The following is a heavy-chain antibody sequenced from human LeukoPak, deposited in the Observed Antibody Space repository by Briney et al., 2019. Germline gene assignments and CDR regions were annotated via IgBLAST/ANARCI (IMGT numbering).Heavy chain of an antibody. V-gene: IGHV1-18*01. CDR1: GYTFTSYG. CDR2: ISAYNGNT. D-gene: IGHD3-10*01. CDR3: ARDRSMVRGRLNWFDP. J-gene: IGHJ5*02. Sequence: ASVKVSCKASGYTFTSYGISWVRQAPGQGLEWMGWISAYNGNTNYAQKHQGRVTMTTDTSTSTAYMELRSLRSDDTAVYYCARDRSMVRGRLNWFDPWGQGTLVTVSS.